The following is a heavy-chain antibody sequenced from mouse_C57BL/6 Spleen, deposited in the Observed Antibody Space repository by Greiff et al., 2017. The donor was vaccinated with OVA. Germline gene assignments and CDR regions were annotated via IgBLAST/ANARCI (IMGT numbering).Heavy chain of an antibody. J-gene: IGHJ3*01. Sequence: QVQLQQPGAELVKPGASVKVSCKASGYTFTSYWMHWVKQRPGQGLEWIGRIHPSDSDTNYNQKFKGKATLTVDKSSSTAYMQLSSLTSEDSAVYYCVWGSYSSGSAWFAYWGQGTLVTVSA. V-gene: IGHV1-74*01. CDR3: VWGSYSSGSAWFAY. CDR1: GYTFTSYW. D-gene: IGHD3-2*02. CDR2: IHPSDSDT.